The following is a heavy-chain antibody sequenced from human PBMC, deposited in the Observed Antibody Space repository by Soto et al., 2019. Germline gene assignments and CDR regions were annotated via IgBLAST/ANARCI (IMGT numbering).Heavy chain of an antibody. D-gene: IGHD3-10*01. Sequence: PGESLKISCKGSGYSFTSYWIGWVRQMPGKGLEWMGIIYPGDSDTRYSPSFQGQVTISADKSISTAYLQWSSLKASDTAMYYCARGRAMVRGVITAFDIWGQGTMVTVSS. CDR2: IYPGDSDT. V-gene: IGHV5-51*01. CDR1: GYSFTSYW. CDR3: ARGRAMVRGVITAFDI. J-gene: IGHJ3*02.